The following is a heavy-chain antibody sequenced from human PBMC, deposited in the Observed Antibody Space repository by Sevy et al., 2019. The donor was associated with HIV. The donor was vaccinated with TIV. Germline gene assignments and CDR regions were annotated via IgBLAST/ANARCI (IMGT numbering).Heavy chain of an antibody. V-gene: IGHV3-72*01. CDR2: SRNKANNYIT. CDR3: VRERSASVFDY. J-gene: IGHJ4*02. CDR1: GFTVSDHY. D-gene: IGHD3-3*01. Sequence: GGSLRLSCAASGFTVSDHYMDWVRQAPGKGLEWVGRSRNKANNYITEYAASVKGRFIVSRGDSKDSLYLQMNSLKTEDTAVYYCVRERSASVFDYWGQGTLVTVSS.